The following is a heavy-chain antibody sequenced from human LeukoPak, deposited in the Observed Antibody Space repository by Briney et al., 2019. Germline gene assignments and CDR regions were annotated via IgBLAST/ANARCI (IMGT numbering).Heavy chain of an antibody. CDR2: IYHSGST. CDR1: GGSVSSGGYS. J-gene: IGHJ4*02. V-gene: IGHV4-30-2*01. D-gene: IGHD6-19*01. Sequence: SQTLSLTCAVSGGSVSSGGYSWSWIRQPPGKGLEWIGYIYHSGSTYYNPSLKSRVTISVDRSKNQFSLKRSSVTAADTAVYYCARADGQWLGKIDYWGQGTLVTVSS. CDR3: ARADGQWLGKIDY.